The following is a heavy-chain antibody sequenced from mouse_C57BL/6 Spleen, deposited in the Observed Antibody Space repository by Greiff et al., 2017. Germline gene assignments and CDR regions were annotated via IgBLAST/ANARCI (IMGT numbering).Heavy chain of an antibody. J-gene: IGHJ1*03. V-gene: IGHV1-26*01. D-gene: IGHD1-1*01. Sequence: EVQLQQSGPELVKPGASVKISCKASGYTFTDYYMNWVKQSHGKSLEWIGDINPNNGGTSYNQKFKGKATLTVDKSSSTAYMELRSLTSEDSAVYYCANYGSSYGGYFDVWGTGTTVTVAS. CDR1: GYTFTDYY. CDR3: ANYGSSYGGYFDV. CDR2: INPNNGGT.